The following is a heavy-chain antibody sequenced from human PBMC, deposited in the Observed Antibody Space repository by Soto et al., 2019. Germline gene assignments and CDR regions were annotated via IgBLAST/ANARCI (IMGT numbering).Heavy chain of an antibody. Sequence: GGSLRLSCAASGFTVSSNYMSWVRQAPGKGLEWVSVIYSCGSTYYADSVKGRFTISRDNSKNTLYLQMNSLRAEDTAVYYCARDYYYYYGMDVWGQWTTVTVSS. CDR1: GFTVSSNY. J-gene: IGHJ6*02. CDR3: ARDYYYYYGMDV. V-gene: IGHV3-66*03. CDR2: IYSCGST.